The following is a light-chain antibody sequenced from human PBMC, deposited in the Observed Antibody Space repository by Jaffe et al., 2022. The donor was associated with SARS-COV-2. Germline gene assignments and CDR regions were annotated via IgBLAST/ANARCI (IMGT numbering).Light chain of an antibody. J-gene: IGLJ2*01. CDR1: SSNIENNY. V-gene: IGLV1-51*02. CDR2: ENN. Sequence: QSVLTQPPSVSAAPGQKVTISCSGSSSNIENNYLSWYQQLPGTAPKLLIYENNKRPSGIPDRFSGSKSGTSATLGITGLQTGDEADYYCGTWDSSLSAGVFGGGTKLTVL. CDR3: GTWDSSLSAGV.